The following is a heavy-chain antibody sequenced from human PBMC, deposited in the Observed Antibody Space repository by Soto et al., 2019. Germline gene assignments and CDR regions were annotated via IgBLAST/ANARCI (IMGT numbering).Heavy chain of an antibody. CDR3: ASPGVYYYDSSGCFDY. CDR2: IIPIFGTA. CDR1: GGTFSSYA. Sequence: QVQLVQSGAEVKKPGSSVTVSCKASGGTFSSYAISWVRQAPGQGLEWMGGIIPIFGTANYAQKFQGRVTITADESTSTAYMERSSLRSEDTAVYYCASPGVYYYDSSGCFDYWGQGTLVTVSS. J-gene: IGHJ4*02. D-gene: IGHD3-22*01. V-gene: IGHV1-69*01.